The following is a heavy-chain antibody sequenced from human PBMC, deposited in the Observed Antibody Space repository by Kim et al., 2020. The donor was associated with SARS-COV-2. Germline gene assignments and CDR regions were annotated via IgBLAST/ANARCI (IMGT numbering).Heavy chain of an antibody. J-gene: IGHJ2*01. CDR1: GFTVSSNY. D-gene: IGHD3-9*01. CDR3: ARAYYDILTGYVYWYFDL. Sequence: GGSLRLSCAASGFTVSSNYMSWVRQAPGKGLEWVSVIYSGGSTYYADSVKGRFTISRDNSKNTLYLQMNSLRADDTAIYYCARAYYDILTGYVYWYFDLWGRGTLVTVSS. V-gene: IGHV3-53*01. CDR2: IYSGGST.